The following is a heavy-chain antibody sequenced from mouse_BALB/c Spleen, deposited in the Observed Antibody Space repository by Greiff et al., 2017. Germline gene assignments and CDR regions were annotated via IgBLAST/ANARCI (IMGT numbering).Heavy chain of an antibody. D-gene: IGHD1-1*01. CDR2: IDPANGNT. V-gene: IGHV14-3*02. J-gene: IGHJ2*01. CDR1: GFNIKDTY. Sequence: VQLKESGAELVKPGASVKLSCTASGFNIKDTYMHWVKQRPEQGLEWIGRIDPANGNTKYDPKFQGKATITADTSSNTAYLQLSSLTSEDTAVYYCARFITTVSFDYWGQGTTLTVSS. CDR3: ARFITTVSFDY.